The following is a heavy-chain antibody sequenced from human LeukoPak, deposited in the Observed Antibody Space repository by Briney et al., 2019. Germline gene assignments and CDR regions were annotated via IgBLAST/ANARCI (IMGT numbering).Heavy chain of an antibody. CDR2: ISSSSSYI. D-gene: IGHD3-22*01. V-gene: IGHV3-21*01. CDR1: GFTFSSYS. J-gene: IGHJ3*02. CDR3: AREGHYYDSSAYFDI. Sequence: GGSLRLSCAASGFTFSSYSMNWVRQAPGKGLEWVSSISSSSSYIYYADSVKGRFTISRDNAKNSLYLQMNSLRAEDTAVYYCAREGHYYDSSAYFDIWGQGTMVTVSS.